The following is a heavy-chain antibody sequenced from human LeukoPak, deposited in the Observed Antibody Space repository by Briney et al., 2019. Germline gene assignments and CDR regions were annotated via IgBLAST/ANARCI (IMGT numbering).Heavy chain of an antibody. CDR3: TTDIAAAGIVDY. J-gene: IGHJ4*02. CDR2: IKSKTDGGTT. D-gene: IGHD6-13*01. Sequence: GGSLRLSCAASGFTVSSNYMSWVRQAPGKGLEWVGRIKSKTDGGTTDYAAPVKGRFAISRDDSKNTLYLQMNSLKTEDTAVYYCTTDIAAAGIVDYWGQGTLVTVSS. CDR1: GFTVSSNY. V-gene: IGHV3-15*01.